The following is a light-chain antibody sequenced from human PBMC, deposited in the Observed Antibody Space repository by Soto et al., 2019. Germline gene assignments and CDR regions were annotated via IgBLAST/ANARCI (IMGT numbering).Light chain of an antibody. CDR3: SSYAGSTVV. J-gene: IGLJ2*01. CDR1: RSDVGGYNY. Sequence: QSALTQPPSASGSPGQSITISCTGTRSDVGGYNYVSWYQQHPGKAPKLMIYEVSKRPSGVPDRFSGSKSGNTASLTVSGLQAEDEADYYCSSYAGSTVVFGGRTKVTVL. V-gene: IGLV2-8*01. CDR2: EVS.